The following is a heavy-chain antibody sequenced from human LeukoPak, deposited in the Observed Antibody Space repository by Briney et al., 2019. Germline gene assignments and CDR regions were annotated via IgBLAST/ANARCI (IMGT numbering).Heavy chain of an antibody. CDR3: ARSSGYPYFDY. CDR1: GFTFSSYR. D-gene: IGHD3-22*01. Sequence: GGSLRLSCAASGFTFSSYRMSWVRQAPGKGLEWVSYISGSSSPIYYADSVKGRFTISRDNAKSSLYLQMNSLRAEDTAVYYCARSSGYPYFDYWGQGTLVTVSS. V-gene: IGHV3-48*01. CDR2: ISGSSSPI. J-gene: IGHJ4*02.